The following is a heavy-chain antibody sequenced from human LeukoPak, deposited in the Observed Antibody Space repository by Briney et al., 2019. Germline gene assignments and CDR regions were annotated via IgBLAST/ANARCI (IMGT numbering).Heavy chain of an antibody. CDR2: INQDGSDK. V-gene: IGHV3-7*02. CDR1: GFTFSSYW. CDR3: ARVRSGLHMDV. D-gene: IGHD2-15*01. Sequence: PGGSLRLSCAASGFTFSSYWMSWVRQAPGKGLEWVANINQDGSDKNYVDSVKGLFTISRDNAKNALYLQMNSLRAEDTALYYCARVRSGLHMDVWGQGTTVTVSS. J-gene: IGHJ6*02.